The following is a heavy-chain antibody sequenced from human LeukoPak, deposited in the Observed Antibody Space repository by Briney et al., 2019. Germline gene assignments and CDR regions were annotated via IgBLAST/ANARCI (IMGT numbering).Heavy chain of an antibody. CDR3: ARTRLLGHYFFGIDV. Sequence: GESLKISCKGSGYSFTGYWISWVRQMPGKGLEWMGTIDPRDSYTNYSPSSQGHVTISADKSISTAYLQWSSLKASDTAMYYCARTRLLGHYFFGIDVWGQGTTVTVSS. CDR1: GYSFTGYW. D-gene: IGHD7-27*01. J-gene: IGHJ6*02. CDR2: IDPRDSYT. V-gene: IGHV5-10-1*01.